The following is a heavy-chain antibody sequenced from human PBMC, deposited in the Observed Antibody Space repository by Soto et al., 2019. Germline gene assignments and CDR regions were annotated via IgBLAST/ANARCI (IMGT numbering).Heavy chain of an antibody. D-gene: IGHD3-10*01. CDR2: ISYDGSNK. Sequence: GGSLRLSCAASGFTFRDYAMHWVRKAPGKGLGWVAVISYDGSNKYYADSVKGRFIISRDNSKNTLYMQMHSLRDEDTAVYYCARDRDYYGSGTRGKYCYDMDVWGQGTTVTVS. CDR1: GFTFRDYA. J-gene: IGHJ6*02. CDR3: ARDRDYYGSGTRGKYCYDMDV. V-gene: IGHV3-30-3*01.